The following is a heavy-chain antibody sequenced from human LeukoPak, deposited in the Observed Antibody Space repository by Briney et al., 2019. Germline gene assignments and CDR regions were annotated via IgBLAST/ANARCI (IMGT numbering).Heavy chain of an antibody. CDR3: AREVRGDYSLDY. J-gene: IGHJ4*02. CDR1: GGSISSGGYS. CDR2: IYHGGST. D-gene: IGHD4-17*01. Sequence: TSETLSLTCAVSGGSISSGGYSWSWIRQPPGKGLEWIGYIYHGGSTYYNPSLKSRVTISVDRSKNQFSLKLSSVTAADTAVYYCAREVRGDYSLDYWGQGTLVTVSS. V-gene: IGHV4-30-2*01.